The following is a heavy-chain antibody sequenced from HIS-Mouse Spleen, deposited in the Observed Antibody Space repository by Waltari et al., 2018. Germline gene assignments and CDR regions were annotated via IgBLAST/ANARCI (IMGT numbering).Heavy chain of an antibody. CDR2: IRSKANSYAT. CDR1: GVTLSGSA. Sequence: EVQLVESGGGLVQPGGSLKLSCSASGVTLSGSAMHWVRQASGKGLEWVGRIRSKANSYATAYAASVKGRFTISRDDSKNTAYLQMNSLKTEDTAVYYCTAIPLRYWGQGTLVTVSS. V-gene: IGHV3-73*01. J-gene: IGHJ4*02. CDR3: TAIPLRY. D-gene: IGHD2-2*01.